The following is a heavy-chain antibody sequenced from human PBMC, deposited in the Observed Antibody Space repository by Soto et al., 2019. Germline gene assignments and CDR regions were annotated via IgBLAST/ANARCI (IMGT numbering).Heavy chain of an antibody. Sequence: QLQLQESGSGLVKPSQTLSLTCAVSGGSISSGGYSWSWIRQPPGKGLEWIGYIYHSGSTYYNPSCKGRVXXXVXXSKNPCSLKLSSVTAADTAVYYCARGMTTVTTLDYWGQGTLVTVSS. CDR1: GGSISSGGYS. J-gene: IGHJ4*02. D-gene: IGHD4-4*01. CDR2: IYHSGST. CDR3: ARGMTTVTTLDY. V-gene: IGHV4-30-2*01.